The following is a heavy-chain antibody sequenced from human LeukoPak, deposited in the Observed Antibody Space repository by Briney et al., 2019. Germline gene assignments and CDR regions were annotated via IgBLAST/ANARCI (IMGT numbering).Heavy chain of an antibody. CDR3: ARGSTRITMIVVVSSFDY. J-gene: IGHJ4*02. D-gene: IGHD3-22*01. Sequence: PSETLSLTCTVSGGSIRRYYWNWIRQPPGKGLEWIGSIYDTGKTNYNPSLESRVSISADTSKNQFSLKLSSVTAADTAVYYCARGSTRITMIVVVSSFDYWGQGTLVTVSS. CDR1: GGSIRRYY. V-gene: IGHV4-59*12. CDR2: IYDTGKT.